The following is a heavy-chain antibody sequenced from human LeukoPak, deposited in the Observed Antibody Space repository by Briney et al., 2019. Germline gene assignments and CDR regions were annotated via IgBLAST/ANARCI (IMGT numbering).Heavy chain of an antibody. V-gene: IGHV3-74*01. CDR2: VDTDGSGT. CDR1: GFTFSNYW. J-gene: IGHJ4*02. CDR3: AKVRTGHYFDY. D-gene: IGHD1-1*01. Sequence: GGSLRLSRAASGFTFSNYWMHWVRQAPGKGLVWVSRVDTDGSGTTYADSVKGRFTISRDNAKNTLYLQMNSLRAEDMAIYYCAKVRTGHYFDYWGQGTLVTVSS.